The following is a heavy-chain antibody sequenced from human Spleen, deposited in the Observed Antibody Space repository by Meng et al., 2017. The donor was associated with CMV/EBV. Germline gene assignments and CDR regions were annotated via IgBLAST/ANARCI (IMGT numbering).Heavy chain of an antibody. D-gene: IGHD2-2*01. J-gene: IGHJ4*02. CDR2: ITSGGTYR. Sequence: GGSLRLSCVASEFTLSNFGVHWVRQAPGKGLEWVSSITSGGTYRYYADSVKGRFTVSRDNAKNSLHLQMNNLRAEDTAVYYCARDPSYYFDYWGQGTLVTVSS. CDR3: ARDPSYYFDY. CDR1: EFTLSNFG. V-gene: IGHV3-21*01.